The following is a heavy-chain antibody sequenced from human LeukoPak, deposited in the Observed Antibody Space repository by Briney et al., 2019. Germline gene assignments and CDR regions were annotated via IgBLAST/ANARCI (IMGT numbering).Heavy chain of an antibody. D-gene: IGHD1-26*01. CDR2: ISGSGGST. Sequence: GGSLRLSCAASGFTFSSYAVTWVRQAPGKGLEWVSAISGSGGSTYYADSVKGRFTISRDNSKNTLYLQMNSLRAEDTAVYYCAKWELYSGFYYIDYWGQGTLATVSS. J-gene: IGHJ4*02. V-gene: IGHV3-23*01. CDR3: AKWELYSGFYYIDY. CDR1: GFTFSSYA.